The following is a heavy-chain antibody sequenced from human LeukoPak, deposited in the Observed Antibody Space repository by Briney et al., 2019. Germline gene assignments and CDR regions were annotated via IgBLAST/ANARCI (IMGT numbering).Heavy chain of an antibody. CDR3: ARGAYDYVWGSYRYLDY. CDR1: GVTFSSYA. J-gene: IGHJ4*02. D-gene: IGHD3-16*02. Sequence: SVKVSCKASGVTFSSYAISWVRQAPGQGLEWMGRIIPILGIANYAQKFQGRVTITADKSTSTAYMELSSLRSEDTAVYYCARGAYDYVWGSYRYLDYWGEGTLVTVSS. CDR2: IIPILGIA. V-gene: IGHV1-69*04.